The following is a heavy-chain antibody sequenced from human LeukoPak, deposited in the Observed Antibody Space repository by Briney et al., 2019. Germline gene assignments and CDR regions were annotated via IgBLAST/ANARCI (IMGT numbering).Heavy chain of an antibody. J-gene: IGHJ4*02. CDR1: GYTFTGYY. Sequence: ASVKVSCKASGYTFTGYYMHWVRQAPGQGLEWMGWINPNSGGTNYAQKFQGRVTMTRNTSISTAYMELSSLRSEDTAVYYCATSTGSGSYSNDYWGQGTLVTVSS. CDR3: ATSTGSGSYSNDY. V-gene: IGHV1-2*02. CDR2: INPNSGGT. D-gene: IGHD3-10*01.